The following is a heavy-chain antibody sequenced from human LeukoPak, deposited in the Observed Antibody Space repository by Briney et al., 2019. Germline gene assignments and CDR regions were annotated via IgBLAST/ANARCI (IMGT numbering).Heavy chain of an antibody. J-gene: IGHJ4*02. Sequence: PGRSPRLSCAASGFTFSSYGMHWVRQAPGKGLEWVALISYDGSNKYYADSVKGRFTISRDNSKNTLYLHMNTLRAEDTAVYYCAKDRGAYYYDSSDYWGQGSLVTVSS. CDR1: GFTFSSYG. V-gene: IGHV3-30*18. CDR2: ISYDGSNK. D-gene: IGHD3-22*01. CDR3: AKDRGAYYYDSSDY.